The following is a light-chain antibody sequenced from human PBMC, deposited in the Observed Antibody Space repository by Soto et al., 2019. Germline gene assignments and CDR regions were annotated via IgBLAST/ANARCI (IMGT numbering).Light chain of an antibody. Sequence: DIVMTQSPDSLAVSLGERATINCKSSQSVLYSSNNKNYLAWYQQKPGQPPKLLIYWASTRESGVPDRFSGSGSGTDFTLTISSLQAEDVAVYYCQQSGFTFGPETKVDIK. CDR2: WAS. CDR3: QQSGFT. CDR1: QSVLYSSNNKNY. V-gene: IGKV4-1*01. J-gene: IGKJ3*01.